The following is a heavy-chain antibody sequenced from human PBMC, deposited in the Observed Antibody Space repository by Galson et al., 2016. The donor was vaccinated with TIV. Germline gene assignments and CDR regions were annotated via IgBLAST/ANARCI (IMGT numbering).Heavy chain of an antibody. J-gene: IGHJ5*02. V-gene: IGHV6-1*01. D-gene: IGHD2-21*01. CDR3: ARNVDGPTHIRGLRPNWCGP. Sequence: CAISGDSVSSNGAAWNWIRQSPSRGLEWLGRTYYRSKWNTDYAMSVKSRVTITHATTNNQVSLQLDSVIPDDTAVYYYARNVDGPTHIRGLRPNWCGPWGQGTLVIVSP. CDR2: TYYRSKWNT. CDR1: GDSVSSNGAA.